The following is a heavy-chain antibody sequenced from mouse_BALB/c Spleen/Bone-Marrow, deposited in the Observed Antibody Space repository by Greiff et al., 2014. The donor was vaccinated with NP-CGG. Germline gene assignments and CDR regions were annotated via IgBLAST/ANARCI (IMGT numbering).Heavy chain of an antibody. CDR1: GFTFSDFY. J-gene: IGHJ3*01. D-gene: IGHD2-10*02. CDR3: ARDVGYGNYFVY. Sequence: VQLKESEGGLVQPGDSLRLSCAASGFTFSDFYMEWVRQPPGKRLEWIAASRNKAKYYTTEYSASVKDRFIVSRDTSQSVLYLQMNALRAEDTAIYYCARDVGYGNYFVYWGQGTLVTVSA. V-gene: IGHV7-1*02. CDR2: SRNKAKYYTT.